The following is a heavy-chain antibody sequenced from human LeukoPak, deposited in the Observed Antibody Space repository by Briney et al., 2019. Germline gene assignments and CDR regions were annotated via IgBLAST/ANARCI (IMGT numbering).Heavy chain of an antibody. Sequence: ASVKVSCKASGYSFSSFDISWVRQASGLGLEWMGWMNPNSGNRGYAQKFQGSISLTRDTSTNTAYMELSGLSSEDTAVYYCARLTRYYYGMDAWGQGTTVIVSS. CDR1: GYSFSSFD. CDR3: ARLTRYYYGMDA. D-gene: IGHD1-14*01. J-gene: IGHJ6*02. CDR2: MNPNSGNR. V-gene: IGHV1-8*01.